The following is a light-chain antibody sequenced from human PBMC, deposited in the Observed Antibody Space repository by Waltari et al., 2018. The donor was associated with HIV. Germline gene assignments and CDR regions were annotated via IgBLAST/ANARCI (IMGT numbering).Light chain of an antibody. Sequence: DIVMTQSPHSLAVSLGERATINSKSSQSVLYSCNNKHYLAWYQQKPGQPPKLLIYWAATRESGVPDRFSGSGSGTDFTLTISSLQAEDVAVYYCQQYYSTPITFGQGTRLEIK. J-gene: IGKJ5*01. CDR2: WAA. V-gene: IGKV4-1*01. CDR1: QSVLYSCNNKHY. CDR3: QQYYSTPIT.